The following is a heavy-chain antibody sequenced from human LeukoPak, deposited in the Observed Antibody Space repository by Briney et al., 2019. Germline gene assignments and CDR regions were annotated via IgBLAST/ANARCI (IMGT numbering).Heavy chain of an antibody. CDR3: ARGEFYGDYGVDY. CDR1: GFTSSRYW. Sequence: RGSLRLSCAPSGFTSSRYWMSWVRQAPGGGLEWVGNIKQDVNEKYYVDSVKGRFIIPRNNPKNSLYLQMNSLRAEDTGVYYWARGEFYGDYGVDYGGQGTLVTASS. V-gene: IGHV3-7*04. J-gene: IGHJ4*02. D-gene: IGHD4-17*01. CDR2: IKQDVNEK.